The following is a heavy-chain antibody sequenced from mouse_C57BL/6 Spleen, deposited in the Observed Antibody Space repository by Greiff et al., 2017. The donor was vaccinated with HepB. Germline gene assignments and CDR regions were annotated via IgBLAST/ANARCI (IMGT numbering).Heavy chain of an antibody. V-gene: IGHV1-78*01. Sequence: QVQLQQSDAELVKPGASVKISCKVSGYTFTDHTIHWMKQRPEQGLEWLGYIYPRDGSTNYNEKFKDKATFTADKSSSTAYMQLNSLTSEDFAVCLYARFFDSFDYWGQGTTLTVSS. J-gene: IGHJ2*01. CDR3: ARFFDSFDY. CDR1: GYTFTDHT. CDR2: IYPRDGST.